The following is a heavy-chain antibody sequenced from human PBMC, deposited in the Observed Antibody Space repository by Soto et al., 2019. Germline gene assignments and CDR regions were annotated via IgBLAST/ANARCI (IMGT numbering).Heavy chain of an antibody. D-gene: IGHD5-18*01. CDR1: GYAFTIYV. V-gene: IGHV1-18*01. Sequence: ASVNVSCKASGYAFTIYVMSWVRQAPGQGLEWMGWISAYNGNTNYAQKLQGRVTMTTDTSTSTAYMELRSLRSDDTAVYYCARGTTKGYSYGYGWFDPWGQGTLVTVSS. CDR2: ISAYNGNT. J-gene: IGHJ5*02. CDR3: ARGTTKGYSYGYGWFDP.